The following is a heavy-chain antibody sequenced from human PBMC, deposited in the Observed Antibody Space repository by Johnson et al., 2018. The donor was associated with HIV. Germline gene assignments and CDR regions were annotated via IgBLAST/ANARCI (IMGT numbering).Heavy chain of an antibody. J-gene: IGHJ3*02. CDR2: ITSSGSTL. V-gene: IGHV3-11*04. CDR3: AKERRAPRAFDI. Sequence: QVQLVESGGGLVNPGGSLRLSCAASGFSFSDYYMSWIRQAPGKGLEWVSYITSSGSTLYYADSVKGRFTISRDNSKNTLYLQMNSLTPEDTGVYYCAKERRAPRAFDIWGQGTMVTVSS. D-gene: IGHD1-26*01. CDR1: GFSFSDYY.